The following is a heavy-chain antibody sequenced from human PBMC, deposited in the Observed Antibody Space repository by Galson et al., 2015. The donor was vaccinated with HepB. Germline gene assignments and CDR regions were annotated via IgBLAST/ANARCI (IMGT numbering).Heavy chain of an antibody. CDR3: ARDLAGYCSSTSCYKGDY. J-gene: IGHJ4*02. CDR1: GSTFTGYY. V-gene: IGHV1-2*02. D-gene: IGHD2-2*02. CDR2: INPNSGGT. Sequence: SVKVSCKASGSTFTGYYMHWVRQAPGQGLEWMGWINPNSGGTNYAQKFQGRVTMTRDTSISTAYMELSRLRSDDTAVYYCARDLAGYCSSTSCYKGDYWGQGTLVTVSS.